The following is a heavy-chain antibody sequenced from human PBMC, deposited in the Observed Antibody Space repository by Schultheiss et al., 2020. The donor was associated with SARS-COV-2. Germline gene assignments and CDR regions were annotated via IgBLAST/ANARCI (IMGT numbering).Heavy chain of an antibody. CDR2: INPKSRGT. CDR3: RSYSGSYGAFDI. V-gene: IGHV1-2*02. CDR1: GYTFTGYY. Sequence: ASVKVSCKASGYTFTGYYMHWVRQAPGQGLEWMGWINPKSRGTRYAQKFQGRISMTWDTSISTAYMELSRLRSDDTAVYYCRSYSGSYGAFDIWGQGTMVTVSS. J-gene: IGHJ3*02. D-gene: IGHD1-26*01.